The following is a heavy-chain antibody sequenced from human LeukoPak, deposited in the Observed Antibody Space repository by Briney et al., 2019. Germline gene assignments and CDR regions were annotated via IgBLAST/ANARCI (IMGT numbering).Heavy chain of an antibody. CDR3: ARGPTFLKPYYYYYMDV. V-gene: IGHV3-30-3*01. CDR1: GFTFSSYA. CDR2: ISYDGSNK. D-gene: IGHD2/OR15-2a*01. Sequence: PSGGSLRLSCAASGFTFSSYAMHWVRQAPGKGLEWVAVISYDGSNKYYADSVKGRFTISRDNSKNTLYLQMNSLRAEDTAVYYCARGPTFLKPYYYYYMDVWGKGTTVTVSS. J-gene: IGHJ6*03.